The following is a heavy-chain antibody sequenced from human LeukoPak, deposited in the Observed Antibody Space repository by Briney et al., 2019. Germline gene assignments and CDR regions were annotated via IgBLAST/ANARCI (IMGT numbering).Heavy chain of an antibody. J-gene: IGHJ4*02. CDR3: ARPLGIAVAGVVDY. V-gene: IGHV3-23*01. Sequence: PGGSLRLSCAASGFTFSSYAMSWVRQAPGKGLEWVSAISGSGGSTYYADSVKGRFTISRDNSKNTLYLQMNSLRAEDTAVYYCARPLGIAVAGVVDYWGQGTLVTVSS. CDR1: GFTFSSYA. D-gene: IGHD6-19*01. CDR2: ISGSGGST.